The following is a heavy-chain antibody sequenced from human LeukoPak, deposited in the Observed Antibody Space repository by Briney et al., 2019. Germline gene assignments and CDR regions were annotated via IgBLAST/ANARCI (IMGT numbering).Heavy chain of an antibody. CDR3: ARVEYSGWNLEY. CDR2: INQGGSVQ. J-gene: IGHJ4*02. D-gene: IGHD5-12*01. V-gene: IGHV3-7*01. CDR1: GFTFRSYW. Sequence: GGALRLSCAASGFTFRSYWMSWVRQAPGKGLEGVANINQGGSVQYYKDSVKGRFTISRDDAKNSLYVQMNSLRDEDTAVYYCARVEYSGWNLEYWGQGTLVTVSS.